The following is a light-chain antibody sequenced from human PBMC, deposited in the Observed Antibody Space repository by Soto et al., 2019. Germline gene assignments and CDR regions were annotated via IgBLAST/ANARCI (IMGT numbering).Light chain of an antibody. CDR1: SSNIGSRY. V-gene: IGLV1-47*01. CDR3: AAWDDSLSSVV. Sequence: QSVLTQPPSASGTPGQRVTISCSGSSSNIGSRYVYRHQQLPGTAPKLLIYRNNQRPSGVPDRFSGSKSGTSASLAISGLRSEDEADYYCAAWDDSLSSVVFGGGTQLTVL. J-gene: IGLJ3*02. CDR2: RNN.